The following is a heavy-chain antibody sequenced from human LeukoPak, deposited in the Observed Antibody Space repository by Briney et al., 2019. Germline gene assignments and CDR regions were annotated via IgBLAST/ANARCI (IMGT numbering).Heavy chain of an antibody. D-gene: IGHD3-22*01. CDR2: FYYSGST. V-gene: IGHV4-39*01. Sequence: SETLSLTCTVSGGSISSSRYYWGWIRQPPGKGLEWIGSFYYSGSTYYNPSLESRVTMSVDTSKNQFSLKLSSVTATDTAVYYCARQHYYDSSGYYTYWGQGTLVTVSS. CDR1: GGSISSSRYY. J-gene: IGHJ4*02. CDR3: ARQHYYDSSGYYTY.